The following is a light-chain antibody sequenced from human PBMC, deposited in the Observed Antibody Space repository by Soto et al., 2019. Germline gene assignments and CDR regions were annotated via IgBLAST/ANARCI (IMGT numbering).Light chain of an antibody. CDR3: QHYNNWPLT. CDR1: QSVSTN. V-gene: IGKV3-15*01. J-gene: IGKJ4*01. Sequence: EIVMTQSPATLSVSPGERATLSCRASQSVSTNLAWYQQKPGQTPRLLIYGASTRATGIPVRFSGSGFGTEFTLTISSLQSEDFAIYYCQHYNNWPLTFGGGTKVEIK. CDR2: GAS.